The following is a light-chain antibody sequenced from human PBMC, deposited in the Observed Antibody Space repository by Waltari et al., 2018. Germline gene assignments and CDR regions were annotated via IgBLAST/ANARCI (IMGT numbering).Light chain of an antibody. CDR2: RHN. CDR3: AAWDDSLSGPV. Sequence: QSVLAQPPSASGTPGQRVTISCSGSSSNIGSNYVYWYQQLPGTAPKLLIYRHNPRPSGVPDRFSGSKYGTSASRAISGLRSEDEADYYCAAWDDSLSGPVFGGGTKLTVL. V-gene: IGLV1-47*01. CDR1: SSNIGSNY. J-gene: IGLJ2*01.